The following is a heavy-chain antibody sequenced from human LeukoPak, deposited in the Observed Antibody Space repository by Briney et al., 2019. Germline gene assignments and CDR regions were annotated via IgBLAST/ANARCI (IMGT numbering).Heavy chain of an antibody. J-gene: IGHJ4*02. Sequence: GGSLRLSCVVPGFTFSTYAMRWIRQAPGKGLEWVSSISATGGGTAYADSVKGRFTISRDNSKNTLFLQMNSLRAEDTALYYCTKRGYNYEADYWGQGTLVTVSS. CDR1: GFTFSTYA. CDR3: TKRGYNYEADY. CDR2: ISATGGGT. D-gene: IGHD5-18*01. V-gene: IGHV3-23*01.